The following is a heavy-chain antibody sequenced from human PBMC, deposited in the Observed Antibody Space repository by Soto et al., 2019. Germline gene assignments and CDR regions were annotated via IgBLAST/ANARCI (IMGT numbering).Heavy chain of an antibody. CDR2: ISRYGDFT. Sequence: EVQLLESGGDLIQPGGSLRLSCAASGFTFNVYAMTWVRQAPGKGLEWVSAISRYGDFTYYAYSVEGRFTISRDNAKNTLYLPISSLRAEDTAVYYCAKDRYFDHDSRGSLFGNWGQRTRVTVSS. CDR1: GFTFNVYA. D-gene: IGHD3-22*01. J-gene: IGHJ4*02. CDR3: AKDRYFDHDSRGSLFGN. V-gene: IGHV3-23*01.